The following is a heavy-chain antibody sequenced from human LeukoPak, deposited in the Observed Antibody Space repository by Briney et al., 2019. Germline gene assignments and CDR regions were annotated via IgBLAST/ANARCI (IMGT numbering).Heavy chain of an antibody. J-gene: IGHJ4*02. Sequence: GGSLRLSCAASGFTFRSYWMHWVRQAPGKGLVWVSRINSDGSSTSYADSVKGRFTISRDNAKNTLYLQMNSLRAEDTAVYYCARGNVVSPPDYWGQGTLVTVSS. CDR2: INSDGSST. CDR1: GFTFRSYW. CDR3: ARGNVVSPPDY. D-gene: IGHD2-8*01. V-gene: IGHV3-74*01.